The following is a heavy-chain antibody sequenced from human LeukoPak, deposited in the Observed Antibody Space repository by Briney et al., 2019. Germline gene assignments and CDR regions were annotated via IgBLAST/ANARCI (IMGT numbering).Heavy chain of an antibody. V-gene: IGHV3-7*01. CDR1: GFTFTTYW. J-gene: IGHJ6*03. D-gene: IGHD1-1*01. Sequence: GGSLRLSCAASGFTFTTYWMSWVRQAPGKGLEWVANIQQDGTEKYYVDSVKGRFTISRDNAKTSLYLQMNSLRGDDTAVYYCARDGVTRRYNMYYYMDVWGKGTTVTVSS. CDR2: IQQDGTEK. CDR3: ARDGVTRRYNMYYYMDV.